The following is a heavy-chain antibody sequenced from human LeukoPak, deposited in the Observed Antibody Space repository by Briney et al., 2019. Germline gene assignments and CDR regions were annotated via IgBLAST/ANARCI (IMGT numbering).Heavy chain of an antibody. D-gene: IGHD3-3*01. V-gene: IGHV3-15*01. J-gene: IGHJ5*02. CDR3: TTAVDLGP. Sequence: AGSLRLSCAASGFTFINACMSWIRQAPGKGLEWVGRIKSKTDGGTTDYAATVKGRFTISRDDSKNTLYLQMNSLKTEDTAVYYCTTAVDLGPWGQGTLVTVSS. CDR1: GFTFINAC. CDR2: IKSKTDGGTT.